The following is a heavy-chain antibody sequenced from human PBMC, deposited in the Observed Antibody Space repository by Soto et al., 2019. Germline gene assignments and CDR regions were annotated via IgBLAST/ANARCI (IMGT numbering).Heavy chain of an antibody. CDR3: AKGQRPLEPFDY. CDR1: GGSISSYH. Sequence: PEETLSLTCTVSGGSISSYHWSWIRQPPGKGLEWIGYIYYSGSTNYNPSLKSRVTISVDTSKNQFSLKLSSVTAADTAVYYCAKGQRPLEPFDYWGRGTLVTVSS. J-gene: IGHJ4*02. CDR2: IYYSGST. V-gene: IGHV4-59*12.